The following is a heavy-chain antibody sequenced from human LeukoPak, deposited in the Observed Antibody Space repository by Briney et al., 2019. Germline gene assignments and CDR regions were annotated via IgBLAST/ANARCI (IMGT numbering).Heavy chain of an antibody. CDR2: ISGDGVTT. CDR1: GFTFSSFG. V-gene: IGHV3-43*02. CDR3: ARESGKFDY. Sequence: PGRSLTLSYAASGFTFSSFGMHWVRQAPGKGLEWVSLISGDGVTTFYADSVKGRFSISRDNSKNSLSLEMNSLRTEDTAMYYCARESGKFDYWGQGTQVAVSS. J-gene: IGHJ4*02.